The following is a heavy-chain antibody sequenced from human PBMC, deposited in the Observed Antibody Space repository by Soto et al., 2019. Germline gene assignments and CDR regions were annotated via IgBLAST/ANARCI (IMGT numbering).Heavy chain of an antibody. J-gene: IGHJ6*02. D-gene: IGHD2-2*01. V-gene: IGHV4-59*01. CDR3: ARPTGYCSSTSCYAYYGMDV. Sequence: PSETLSLTCTVSGGSISSYYWSWIRQPPGKGLEWIGYIYYSGSTNYNPSLKSRVTISVDTSKNQFSLKLSSVTAADTAVYYCARPTGYCSSTSCYAYYGMDVWGQGTTVTVSS. CDR2: IYYSGST. CDR1: GGSISSYY.